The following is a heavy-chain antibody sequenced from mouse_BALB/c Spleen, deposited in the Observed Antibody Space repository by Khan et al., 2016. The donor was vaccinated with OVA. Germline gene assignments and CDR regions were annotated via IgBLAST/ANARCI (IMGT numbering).Heavy chain of an antibody. Sequence: EVKLLESGPGLVKPSQSLSLTCTVTGYSITSDYAWDWIRQFPGNKLEWMGYISYGGSTSYNPSLKSRISITRDTSKNQFFLQLNSVTTEDTATYYCARKNYYGYAMDYWGQGTSVTVPS. CDR3: ARKNYYGYAMDY. J-gene: IGHJ4*01. CDR1: GYSITSDYA. D-gene: IGHD1-1*01. V-gene: IGHV3-2*02. CDR2: ISYGGST.